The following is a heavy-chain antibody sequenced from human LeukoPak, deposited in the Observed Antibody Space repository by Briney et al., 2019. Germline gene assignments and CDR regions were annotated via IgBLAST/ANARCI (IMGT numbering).Heavy chain of an antibody. CDR3: ASDGLYCSGGSCYPSMFDY. J-gene: IGHJ4*02. V-gene: IGHV3-23*01. D-gene: IGHD2-15*01. CDR1: GFTFSSYG. Sequence: GGSLRLSCAASGFTFSSYGMSWVRQAPGKGLEWVSAISGSGGSTYYADSVKGRFTISRDNSKNTLYLQMNSLRAEDTAVYYCASDGLYCSGGSCYPSMFDYWGQGTLVTVSS. CDR2: ISGSGGST.